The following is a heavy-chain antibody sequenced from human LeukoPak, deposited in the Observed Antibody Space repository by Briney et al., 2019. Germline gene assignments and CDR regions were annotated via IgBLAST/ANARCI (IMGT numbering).Heavy chain of an antibody. V-gene: IGHV3-23*01. CDR2: ISGSGDST. CDR1: GFTFFNYA. Sequence: GGSLRLSCVASGFTFFNYAMIWVRQAPGKGLEWVSAISGSGDSTFNADSVKGRFTISRDNSKNTLYLQMNSLRAEDTAVFYCARAYCSGGSCYTVYFDYWGQGTLVTVSS. J-gene: IGHJ4*02. D-gene: IGHD2-15*01. CDR3: ARAYCSGGSCYTVYFDY.